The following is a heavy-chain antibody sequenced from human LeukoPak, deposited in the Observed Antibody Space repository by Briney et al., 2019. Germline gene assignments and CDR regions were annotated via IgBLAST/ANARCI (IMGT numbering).Heavy chain of an antibody. Sequence: ASVKVSCKAPGYTFTSYTMRWVRQAPGQRLEWMGWINAGNGNTKYSQKFQGRVTITRDTSASTAYMELSSLRSEDTAVYYCAREYDVLTGYAFFDYWGQGTLVTVSS. CDR3: AREYDVLTGYAFFDY. D-gene: IGHD3-9*01. J-gene: IGHJ4*02. CDR2: INAGNGNT. V-gene: IGHV1-3*01. CDR1: GYTFTSYT.